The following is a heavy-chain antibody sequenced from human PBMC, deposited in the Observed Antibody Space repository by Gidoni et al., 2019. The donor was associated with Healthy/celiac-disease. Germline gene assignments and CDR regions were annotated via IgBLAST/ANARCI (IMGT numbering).Heavy chain of an antibody. CDR3: AKDNGSSWPRVVDY. CDR1: GFTFDDYA. V-gene: IGHV3-9*01. D-gene: IGHD6-13*01. Sequence: EVQLVESGGGLVQPGRSLRLSCAASGFTFDDYAMHWVRQAPGKGLEWVSGISWNSGSIGYADSVKGRFTISRDNAKNSLYLQMNSLRAEDTALYYCAKDNGSSWPRVVDYWGQGTLVTVSS. J-gene: IGHJ4*02. CDR2: ISWNSGSI.